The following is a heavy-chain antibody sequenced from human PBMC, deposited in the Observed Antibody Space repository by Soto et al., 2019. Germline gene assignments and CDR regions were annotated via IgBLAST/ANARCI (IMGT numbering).Heavy chain of an antibody. CDR2: ISAYNGNT. CDR1: GYTFTSYG. Sequence: GGSVKGSWKASGYTFTSYGISWVRQAPGQGLEWMGWISAYNGNTNYAQRLQGRVTMTTDTSTSTAYMELRSLRSDDTAVYYCARDLGEIVGTFDPWGQGTMVTVSS. V-gene: IGHV1-18*01. J-gene: IGHJ5*02. D-gene: IGHD1-26*01. CDR3: ARDLGEIVGTFDP.